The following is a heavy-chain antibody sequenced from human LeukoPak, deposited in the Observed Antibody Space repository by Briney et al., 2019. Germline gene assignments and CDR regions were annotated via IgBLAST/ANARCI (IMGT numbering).Heavy chain of an antibody. CDR1: GGSISSYY. Sequence: SETLSLTCTVSGGSISSYYGSWIRQPAGKGLEWIGRIYTSGSTDYNPSLKSRVTMSVDTSKNQFSLKLSSVTAADTAVYYCARDGSGSYPSLYFDYWGQGTLVTVSS. J-gene: IGHJ4*02. CDR3: ARDGSGSYPSLYFDY. V-gene: IGHV4-4*07. D-gene: IGHD1-26*01. CDR2: IYTSGST.